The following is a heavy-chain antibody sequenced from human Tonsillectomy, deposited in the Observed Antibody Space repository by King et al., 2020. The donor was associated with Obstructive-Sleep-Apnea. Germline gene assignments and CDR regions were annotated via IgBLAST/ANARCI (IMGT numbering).Heavy chain of an antibody. D-gene: IGHD3-10*01. CDR2: IHHNGST. V-gene: IGHV4-30-4*01. CDR1: GGSINSCDYY. CDR3: ARWRGGSGNIDY. Sequence: VQLQESGPGLVKPSQTLSLTCTFSGGSINSCDYYWTCLLQPPGKGPELIGFIHHNGSTYLNPSLRSRVTVSIDTSRNQFSFNLNSVTAADTAVYFCARWRGGSGNIDYWGQGILVTVSS. J-gene: IGHJ4*02.